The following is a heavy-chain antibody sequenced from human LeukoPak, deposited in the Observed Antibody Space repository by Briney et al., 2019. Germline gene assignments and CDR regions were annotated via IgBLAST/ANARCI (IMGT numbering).Heavy chain of an antibody. J-gene: IGHJ4*02. CDR2: IYPGDSDT. CDR1: GYSFTSYW. Sequence: GEYLKISCKGSGYSFTSYWIGWVRQMPGKGLEWMGIIYPGDSDTRYSPSFQGQVTISADKSISTAYLQWSSLKASDTAMYYCATGRYCSGGSCRRNYFDYWGQGTLVTVSS. D-gene: IGHD2-15*01. CDR3: ATGRYCSGGSCRRNYFDY. V-gene: IGHV5-51*01.